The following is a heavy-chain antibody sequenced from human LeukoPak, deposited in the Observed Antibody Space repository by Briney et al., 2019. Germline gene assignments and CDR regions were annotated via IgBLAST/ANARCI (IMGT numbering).Heavy chain of an antibody. Sequence: GGSLRPSCAASGFTFSSYNMNWVRQAPGKGLEWVSSISSSSDYIYYADSVKGRFTISRDNSKNTLFLHMNSLRAEDTAVYSCAKGYYGSGSYGWFDYWGQGTLVTVSS. D-gene: IGHD3-10*01. V-gene: IGHV3-21*04. J-gene: IGHJ4*02. CDR2: ISSSSDYI. CDR1: GFTFSSYN. CDR3: AKGYYGSGSYGWFDY.